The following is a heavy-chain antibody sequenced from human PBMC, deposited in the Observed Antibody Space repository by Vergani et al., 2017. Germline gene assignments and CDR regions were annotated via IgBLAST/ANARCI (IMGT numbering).Heavy chain of an antibody. V-gene: IGHV4-59*01. CDR2: IYYSGST. J-gene: IGHJ4*02. Sequence: QVQLQESGPGLVKPSETLSLTCTVSGGSISSYYWSWIRQPPGKGLEWIGYIYYSGSTNYHPSRKSRVTISVDPSKNQFSLKLSSVTAADTAVYYCARGVVNLDYWGQGTLVTVSS. CDR1: GGSISSYY. D-gene: IGHD3-22*01. CDR3: ARGVVNLDY.